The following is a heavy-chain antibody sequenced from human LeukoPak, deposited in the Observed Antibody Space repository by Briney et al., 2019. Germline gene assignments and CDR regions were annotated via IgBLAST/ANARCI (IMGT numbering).Heavy chain of an antibody. D-gene: IGHD2-2*01. Sequence: SETLSLTCAVYGGSFSGYYWSWIRQPPGKGQEWIGEINHSGSTNYNPSLKSRVTISVDTSKNQFSLKLSSVTAADTAVYYCARGRLCSSTSCYDVYYYYYYMDVWGKGTTVTVSS. V-gene: IGHV4-34*01. CDR1: GGSFSGYY. CDR3: ARGRLCSSTSCYDVYYYYYYMDV. J-gene: IGHJ6*03. CDR2: INHSGST.